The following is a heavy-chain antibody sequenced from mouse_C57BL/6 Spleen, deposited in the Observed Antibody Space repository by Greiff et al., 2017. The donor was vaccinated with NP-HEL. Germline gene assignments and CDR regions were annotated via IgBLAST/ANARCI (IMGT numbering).Heavy chain of an antibody. V-gene: IGHV1-52*01. J-gene: IGHJ2*01. D-gene: IGHD2-4*01. Sequence: QVQLQQSGAELVRPGSSVKLSCKASGYTFTSYWMHWVKQRPIQGLEWIGNIDPSDSETHYNQKFKDKATLTVDKSSSTAYMQLSSLTSEDSAVYYCARTNDYDGYFDYWGQGTTLTVSS. CDR1: GYTFTSYW. CDR2: IDPSDSET. CDR3: ARTNDYDGYFDY.